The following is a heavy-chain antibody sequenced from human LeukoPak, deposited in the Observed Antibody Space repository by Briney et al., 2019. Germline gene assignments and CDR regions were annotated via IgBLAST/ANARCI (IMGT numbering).Heavy chain of an antibody. D-gene: IGHD2-21*02. J-gene: IGHJ4*02. CDR1: GYSFTNYW. CDR3: VRQTNCRADSCLDY. Sequence: GESLKISCEGSGYSFTNYWIGWVRQMPGKGLEWMGIIYPRDSETTYSPSFQGQITISADKNMNITYLQWSSLKSSDTAMYFCVRQTNCRADSCLDYWGQGTLVTVSS. V-gene: IGHV5-51*01. CDR2: IYPRDSET.